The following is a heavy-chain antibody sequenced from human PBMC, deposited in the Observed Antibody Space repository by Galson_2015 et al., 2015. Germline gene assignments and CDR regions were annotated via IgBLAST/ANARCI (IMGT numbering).Heavy chain of an antibody. Sequence: SLRLSCAASGFTFSTSWMSWVRQAPGKGLEWVANIKQDGSGKYYVDSVKGRFTISRDNAKNSLYLQMNSLSAEDTAVYYCARGGAALVVVATPELDYWGQGTLVTVSS. CDR3: ARGGAALVVVATPELDY. D-gene: IGHD2-15*01. CDR1: GFTFSTSW. V-gene: IGHV3-7*01. CDR2: IKQDGSGK. J-gene: IGHJ4*02.